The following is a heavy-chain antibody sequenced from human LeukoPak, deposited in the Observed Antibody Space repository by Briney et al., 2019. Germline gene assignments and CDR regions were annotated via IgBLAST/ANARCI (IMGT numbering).Heavy chain of an antibody. CDR1: GLTYSAQY. CDR2: ISNSGSYT. CDR3: ARAIGRGHGGHFDY. V-gene: IGHV3-11*03. J-gene: IGHJ4*02. Sequence: GGSLRLSCAVSGLTYSAQYMSWIRQAPGKGLEWISYISNSGSYTNYADSVRGRFTISRDNAENSLFLQMNSLRAEDTAVYYCARAIGRGHGGHFDYWGQGTLVTVSS. D-gene: IGHD5-12*01.